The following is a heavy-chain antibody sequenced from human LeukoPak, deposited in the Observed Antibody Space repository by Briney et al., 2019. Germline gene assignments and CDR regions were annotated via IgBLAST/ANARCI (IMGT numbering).Heavy chain of an antibody. J-gene: IGHJ4*02. CDR2: INPSGGST. CDR1: GYSFISFY. Sequence: ASVKVSCKASGYSFISFYIHWVRQAPGQGLEWMGVINPSGGSTAYAQQFQGRVTMARDTSTSTVYMELSSLRSEDTAVYYCARHSLIGTTPFDYWGQGTLVTVSS. D-gene: IGHD1-20*01. V-gene: IGHV1-46*01. CDR3: ARHSLIGTTPFDY.